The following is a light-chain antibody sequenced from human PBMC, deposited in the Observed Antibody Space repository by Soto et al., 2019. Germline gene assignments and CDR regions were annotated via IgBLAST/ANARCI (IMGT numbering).Light chain of an antibody. CDR3: QQYSKWPLT. V-gene: IGKV3-15*01. Sequence: TQSPATLSVSPGERVTLSCRASQSVSSYLAWYQQKPGQAPRLLIYGASTGATGIPARFSGSGSGTEFILTISSLQSEDFAVYYCQQYSKWPLTFGGGTKVDIK. J-gene: IGKJ4*01. CDR2: GAS. CDR1: QSVSSY.